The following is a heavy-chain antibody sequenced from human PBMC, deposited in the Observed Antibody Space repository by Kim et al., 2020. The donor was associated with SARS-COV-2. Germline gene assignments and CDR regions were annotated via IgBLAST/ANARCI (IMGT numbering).Heavy chain of an antibody. D-gene: IGHD2-21*01. CDR2: IDHSGRR. CDR1: GGSFSGYH. CDR3: ARRPASIDW. J-gene: IGHJ4*02. V-gene: IGHV4-34*01. Sequence: SETLSLTCAVYGGSFSGYHWSWIRQSPETGLEWIGEIDHSGRRNHNPSLKSRVTISVDASKNQFSLKLDSLTAADTGVYYCARRPASIDWWGQGTPVTVSS.